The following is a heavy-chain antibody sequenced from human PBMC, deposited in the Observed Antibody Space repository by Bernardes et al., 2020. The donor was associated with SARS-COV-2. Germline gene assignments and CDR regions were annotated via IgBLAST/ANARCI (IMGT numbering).Heavy chain of an antibody. Sequence: SEPLSLTCTVSGGSISSYYWSWIRQPPGKGLEWIGYIYYSGSTNYNPSLKSRVTISVDTSKNQFSLKLSSVTAADTAVYYCARRTGIAARVNYYYYYYMDVWGKGTTVTVSS. CDR3: ARRTGIAARVNYYYYYYMDV. V-gene: IGHV4-59*08. CDR1: GGSISSYY. D-gene: IGHD6-6*01. CDR2: IYYSGST. J-gene: IGHJ6*03.